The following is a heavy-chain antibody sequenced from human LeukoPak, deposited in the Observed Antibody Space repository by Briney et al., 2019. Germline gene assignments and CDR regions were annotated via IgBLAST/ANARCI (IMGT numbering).Heavy chain of an antibody. Sequence: GGSLRLSCSASGFTFSSYAMHWVRQAPGKGLEWVAVIWYDGSNKYYADSVKGRFTISRDNSKNTLYLQMNSLRAEDTAVYYCARGYSSTLDYWGQGTLVTVSS. D-gene: IGHD6-13*01. J-gene: IGHJ4*02. CDR3: ARGYSSTLDY. CDR1: GFTFSSYA. CDR2: IWYDGSNK. V-gene: IGHV3-33*08.